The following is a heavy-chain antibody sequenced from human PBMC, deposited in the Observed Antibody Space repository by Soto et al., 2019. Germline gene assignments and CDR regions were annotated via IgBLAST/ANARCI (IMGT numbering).Heavy chain of an antibody. CDR3: ARRPVAGTGHYFDY. V-gene: IGHV4-39*01. CDR2: VYYSGNT. CDR1: GDSLSSSSDY. D-gene: IGHD6-19*01. Sequence: QLQLQQSGPGLVKPSETLSLTCTVSGDSLSSSSDYWGWIRQPPGKRLEWIGSVYYSGNTYYNPSRKGPVAISVDTTKNQFSLKLISVTAADTAVYYCARRPVAGTGHYFDYWSQGTPVTVSS. J-gene: IGHJ4*02.